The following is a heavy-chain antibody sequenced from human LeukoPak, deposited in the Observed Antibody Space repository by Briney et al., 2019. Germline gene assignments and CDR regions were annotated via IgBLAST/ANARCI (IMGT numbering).Heavy chain of an antibody. CDR2: ISGSGGST. V-gene: IGHV3-23*01. J-gene: IGHJ6*02. D-gene: IGHD1-14*01. Sequence: GGSLRLSCAASGFTFSSYAKSWVRQAPGKGLEWVSAISGSGGSTYYADSVKGRFTISRDNSKNTLYLQMNSLRAEDTAVYYCAKDPLSPEYYYYYYGMDVWGQGTTVTVSS. CDR1: GFTFSSYA. CDR3: AKDPLSPEYYYYYYGMDV.